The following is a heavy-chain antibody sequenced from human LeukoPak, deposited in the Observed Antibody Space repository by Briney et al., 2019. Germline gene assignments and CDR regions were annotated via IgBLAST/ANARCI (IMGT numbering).Heavy chain of an antibody. J-gene: IGHJ3*02. CDR1: GGTISSYY. D-gene: IGHD4-23*01. CDR3: ARGYGDNSGAFDI. V-gene: IGHV4-59*12. CDR2: IHYSGST. Sequence: PSETLSLTCTVSGGTISSYYWNWIRQPPGKGLEWIGYIHYSGSTKYNPSLKSRVTISVDTSKNQLSLKLSSVTAADTAVYYCARGYGDNSGAFDIWGQGTMVTVSS.